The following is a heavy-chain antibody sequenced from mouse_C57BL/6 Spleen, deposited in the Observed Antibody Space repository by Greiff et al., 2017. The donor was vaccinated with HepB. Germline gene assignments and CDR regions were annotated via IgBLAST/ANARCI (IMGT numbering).Heavy chain of an antibody. J-gene: IGHJ2*01. CDR1: GYSFTGYY. V-gene: IGHV1-42*01. CDR2: INPSTGGT. Sequence: VQLKQSGPELVKPGASVKISCKASGYSFTGYYMNWVKQSPEKSLEWIGDINPSTGGTTYNQKFKAKATLTVDNSSSTVSMQLNSLTSKAAAVYYCAREGYYGSSHDIDYWGQGTTLTVSS. D-gene: IGHD1-1*01. CDR3: AREGYYGSSHDIDY.